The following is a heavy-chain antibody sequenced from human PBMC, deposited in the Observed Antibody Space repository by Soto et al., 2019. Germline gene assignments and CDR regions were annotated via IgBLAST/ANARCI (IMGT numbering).Heavy chain of an antibody. CDR3: ATRVQDPGKYYYGMDV. J-gene: IGHJ6*02. V-gene: IGHV5-51*01. D-gene: IGHD6-13*01. Sequence: PGESLTISCKGSGYSFTSYWIGWVLQMPGKRLEWMGNIYPGDSDLRHSPSFQGQFPISADKSNSTAYPQSSSLKASDTAMYYCATRVQDPGKYYYGMDVWGQGTTVT. CDR1: GYSFTSYW. CDR2: IYPGDSDL.